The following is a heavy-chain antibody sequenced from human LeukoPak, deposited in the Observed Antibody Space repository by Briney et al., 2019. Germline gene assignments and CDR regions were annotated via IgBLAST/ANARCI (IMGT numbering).Heavy chain of an antibody. CDR2: INSDGSST. V-gene: IGHV3-74*01. Sequence: GGSLRLSCAASGFTFSSYWMHWVRQAPGKGLGWVSRINSDGSSTSYADSVKGRFTSSRDSAKNTLYLQMNSLRAEDTAVYYGARDLVVVAATWGWWFDPWGQGTLVTVSS. D-gene: IGHD2-15*01. J-gene: IGHJ5*02. CDR1: GFTFSSYW. CDR3: ARDLVVVAATWGWWFDP.